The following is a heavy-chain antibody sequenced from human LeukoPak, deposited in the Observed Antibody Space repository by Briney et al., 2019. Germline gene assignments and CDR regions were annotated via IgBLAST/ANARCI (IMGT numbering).Heavy chain of an antibody. Sequence: PGGSLRLSCAASGFTFSSYEMNWVRQAPGKGLEWVSYISSNGSTIYYADSVKGRFTISRDNAKNSLYLQMNSLRAEDTAVYYCARGYNWNNYWGQGTLVTVSS. CDR2: ISSNGSTI. V-gene: IGHV3-48*03. CDR3: ARGYNWNNY. D-gene: IGHD1/OR15-1a*01. J-gene: IGHJ4*02. CDR1: GFTFSSYE.